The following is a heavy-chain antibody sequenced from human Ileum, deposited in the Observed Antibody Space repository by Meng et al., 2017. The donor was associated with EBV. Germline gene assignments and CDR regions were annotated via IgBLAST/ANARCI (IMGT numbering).Heavy chain of an antibody. Sequence: VQLQQSGPGLVKPPQTLSLTCDISGDSVSSNSASWNWIRQSPSGGLEWLGRTYYRSRWYNDYAVSVKGRITINSDTSKNRFSLQLNSVTPEDTAVYYCASGHFYDGCFYYPFDYWGQGTLVTVSS. J-gene: IGHJ4*02. CDR3: ASGHFYDGCFYYPFDY. CDR2: TYYRSRWYN. CDR1: GDSVSSNSAS. V-gene: IGHV6-1*01. D-gene: IGHD3-22*01.